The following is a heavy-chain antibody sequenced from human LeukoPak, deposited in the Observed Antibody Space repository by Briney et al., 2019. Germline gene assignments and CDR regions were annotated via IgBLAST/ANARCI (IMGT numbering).Heavy chain of an antibody. V-gene: IGHV3-7*05. CDR2: IKQDGSEK. J-gene: IGHJ4*02. CDR1: GFTFSTCW. CDR3: ARRGTSSSWAHFDY. Sequence: GGSLRLSCTASGFTFSTCWMNWVRQAPGKGLEWVANIKQDGSEKYYVDSVKGRFTISRDNPKNSLSLQMNSLTAEDTAVYYCARRGTSSSWAHFDYWGQGTLVTVSS. D-gene: IGHD6-13*01.